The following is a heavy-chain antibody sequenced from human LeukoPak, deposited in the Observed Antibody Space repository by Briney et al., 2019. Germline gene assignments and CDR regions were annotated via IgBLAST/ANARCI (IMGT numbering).Heavy chain of an antibody. Sequence: GGSLRLSCAASGFSFSNYAMSGVRQAPGKGLEWLSALSGSGDDSRHADSVKGRFTISRDNSKNTLYLQMNSLRAEDTAVYYCARGFSPVAVLAILAYWGQGTLVTVSS. CDR1: GFSFSNYA. CDR2: LSGSGDDS. J-gene: IGHJ4*02. CDR3: ARGFSPVAVLAILAY. V-gene: IGHV3-23*01. D-gene: IGHD2-21*01.